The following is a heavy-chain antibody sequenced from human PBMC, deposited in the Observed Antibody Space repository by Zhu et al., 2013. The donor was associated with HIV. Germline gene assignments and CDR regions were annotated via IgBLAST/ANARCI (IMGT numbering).Heavy chain of an antibody. CDR3: AREPPRTGCFDY. CDR1: GYPFIKHY. D-gene: IGHD7-27*01. CDR2: IDPSGDRT. Sequence: QARLVQSGAVFKKPGASVEVTCKASGYPFIKHYMHWVRQAPGHGLEWMGVIDPSGDRTDYAQNFQGRVTITRDTSTSTDYMEVLSLRSDDTAVYYCAREPPRTGCFDYWGQGTLVIASS. J-gene: IGHJ4*02. V-gene: IGHV1-46*01.